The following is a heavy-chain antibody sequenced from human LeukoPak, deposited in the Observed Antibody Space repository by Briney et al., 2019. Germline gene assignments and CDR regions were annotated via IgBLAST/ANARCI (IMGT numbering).Heavy chain of an antibody. CDR1: GYTFTSYA. J-gene: IGHJ1*01. D-gene: IGHD6-13*01. CDR3: ARDGSSWPAEYFQH. V-gene: IGHV1-3*01. CDR2: INAGNGNT. Sequence: GASVKVSCKASGYTFTSYAMHWVRQAPGQRLEWMGWINAGNGNTKYSQKFQGRVIITRDTSASTAYMELSSLRSEDTAVYYCARDGSSWPAEYFQHWGQGTLVTVSS.